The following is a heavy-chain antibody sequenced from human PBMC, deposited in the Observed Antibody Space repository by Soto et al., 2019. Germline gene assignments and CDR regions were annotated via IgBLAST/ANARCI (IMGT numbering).Heavy chain of an antibody. V-gene: IGHV3-30*03. CDR1: GFTFTSYG. Sequence: QAHLVESGGGVVQPGRSLRLSCAASGFTFTSYGMHWVRQAPGTRLEWVAVISYDGGLQHYADSVKGRFTISRDNSKNMVLPQTNSLRAEDTAVYYCVSDRGYGHASVPFSWGQGTLVSVSS. J-gene: IGHJ5*02. CDR2: ISYDGGLQ. CDR3: VSDRGYGHASVPFS. D-gene: IGHD5-18*01.